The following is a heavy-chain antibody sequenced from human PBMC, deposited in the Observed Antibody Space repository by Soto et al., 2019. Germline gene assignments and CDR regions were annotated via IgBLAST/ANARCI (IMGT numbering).Heavy chain of an antibody. J-gene: IGHJ3*02. D-gene: IGHD3-22*01. CDR1: GFTFSSYA. Sequence: PGGSLRLSCAGSGFTFSSYAMSWVRQPPGKGLEWVSGMSGSGDSTYYADSVKGRFTISRDNSKNTLYLQMNSLRAEDTAVYYCAKVYDSSGHDAFDIWGQGTMVTVSS. CDR2: MSGSGDST. V-gene: IGHV3-23*01. CDR3: AKVYDSSGHDAFDI.